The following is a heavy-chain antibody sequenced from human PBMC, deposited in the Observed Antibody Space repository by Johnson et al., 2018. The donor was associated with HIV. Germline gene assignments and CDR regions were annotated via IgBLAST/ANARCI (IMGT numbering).Heavy chain of an antibody. Sequence: VQLVESGGGVVQPGRSLRLSCAGSGFTFSSYAMSWVRQAPGKGLEWVSGISWNSGSIGYADSVKGRFTISRDNAKNSLYLQMNTLRAEDTALYYCARVVTMIVVDGGIEAFDIWGQGTMVTVSS. J-gene: IGHJ3*02. CDR2: ISWNSGSI. CDR3: ARVVTMIVVDGGIEAFDI. V-gene: IGHV3-9*01. CDR1: GFTFSSYA. D-gene: IGHD3-22*01.